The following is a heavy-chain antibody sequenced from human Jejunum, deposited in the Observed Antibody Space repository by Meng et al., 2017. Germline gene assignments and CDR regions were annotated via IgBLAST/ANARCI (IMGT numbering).Heavy chain of an antibody. J-gene: IGHJ4*02. Sequence: EVQLVESGGGVVQPGGSLSLSCAVSGFTFSDHYMDWVRQAPGRGLEWVARSRNKANGYTKNYAASVKDRFTISRDDSKNSLNLQMNSLKIEDTALYYCVRGYNGFDLWGQGTLVTVSS. CDR2: SRNKANGYTK. D-gene: IGHD5-24*01. CDR1: GFTFSDHY. V-gene: IGHV3-72*01. CDR3: VRGYNGFDL.